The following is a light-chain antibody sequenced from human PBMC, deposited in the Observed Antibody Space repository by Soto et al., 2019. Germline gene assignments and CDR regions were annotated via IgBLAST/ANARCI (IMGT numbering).Light chain of an antibody. CDR1: QSISGW. CDR3: QQYKSFPFT. CDR2: DAS. V-gene: IGKV1-5*01. Sequence: DIQMTQSPSTLSASVGDRVTLTCRASQSISGWLAWYQQKPGKAPKLLMHDASTLESGVPSRISGSGSGTQITLVISGLQPDDFATYYCQQYKSFPFTFGQGTKLEIK. J-gene: IGKJ2*01.